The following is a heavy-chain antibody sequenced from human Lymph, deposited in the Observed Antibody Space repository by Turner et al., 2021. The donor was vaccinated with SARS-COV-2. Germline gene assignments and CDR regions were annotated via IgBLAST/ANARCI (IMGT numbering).Heavy chain of an antibody. J-gene: IGHJ4*02. Sequence: EVQLLESGGGLVQPRGSLRLSWAASGFIFSSYALSWVRQAPGKGLEWVSSISGSGGSTYYADSVKGRFTISRDNSKNTLYLKMSSLRAEDTAVYYCAKNEIAMIVVVITLFDYWGQGTLVTVSS. CDR2: ISGSGGST. CDR3: AKNEIAMIVVVITLFDY. CDR1: GFIFSSYA. D-gene: IGHD3-22*01. V-gene: IGHV3-23*01.